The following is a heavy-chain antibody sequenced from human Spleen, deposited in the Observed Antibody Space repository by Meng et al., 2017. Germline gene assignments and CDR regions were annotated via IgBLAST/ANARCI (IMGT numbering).Heavy chain of an antibody. J-gene: IGHJ4*02. D-gene: IGHD4-17*01. CDR3: ARGPVTETHDFDS. CDR1: GGFISSGSYY. V-gene: IGHV4-61*03. CDR2: IYYTGSN. Sequence: QVPLQQGGAGLLHASSTMSLTCTGCGGFISSGSYYWGWIRQQPGKGLEWIGDIYYTGSNNYNPSLKSRVTISLDTSNNHFSLKLNSVTAADTAVYFCARGPVTETHDFDSWGQGTLVTVSS.